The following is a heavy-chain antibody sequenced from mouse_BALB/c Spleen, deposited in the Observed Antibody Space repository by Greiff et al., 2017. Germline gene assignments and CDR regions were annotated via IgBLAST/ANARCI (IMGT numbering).Heavy chain of an antibody. CDR1: GYTFTSYY. V-gene: IGHV1S81*02. J-gene: IGHJ4*01. CDR3: TRPSYYGNYDYAMDY. CDR2: INPSNGGT. Sequence: QVQLQQSGAELVKPGASVKLSCKASGYTFTSYYMYWVKQRPGQGLEWIGEINPSNGGTNFNEKFKSKATLTVDKSSSTAYMQLSSLTSEDSAVYYCTRPSYYGNYDYAMDYWGQGTSVTVSS. D-gene: IGHD2-1*01.